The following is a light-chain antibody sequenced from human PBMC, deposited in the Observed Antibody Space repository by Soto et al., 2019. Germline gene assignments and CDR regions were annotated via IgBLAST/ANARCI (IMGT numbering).Light chain of an antibody. Sequence: QSVLTQPASVSGSPGQSITISCTGTSNDVGGYNYVSWSQHHPGKAPKLIIYEVTNRPSGVSDRFSGSKSGDTASLTISGLQAQDEAAYYCGSYTIRSNWVSGGGTKVTVL. CDR2: EVT. CDR1: SNDVGGYNY. CDR3: GSYTIRSNWV. J-gene: IGLJ3*02. V-gene: IGLV2-14*01.